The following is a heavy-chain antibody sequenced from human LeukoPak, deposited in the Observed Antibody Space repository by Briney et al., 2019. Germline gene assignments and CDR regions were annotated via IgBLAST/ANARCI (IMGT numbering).Heavy chain of an antibody. CDR2: ISSSGSTI. V-gene: IGHV3-48*04. D-gene: IGHD3-10*02. Sequence: GGSLRLSCTVSGFTVSSNSMSWVRQAPGKGLEWVSYISSSGSTIYYADSVKGRFSISRDNAKNSLYLQMNSLRAEDTAVYYCAELGITMIGGVWGKGTTVTISS. CDR3: AELGITMIGGV. CDR1: GFTVSSNS. J-gene: IGHJ6*04.